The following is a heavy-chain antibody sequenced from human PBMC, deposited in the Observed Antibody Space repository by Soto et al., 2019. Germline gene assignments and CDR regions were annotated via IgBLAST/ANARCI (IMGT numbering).Heavy chain of an antibody. V-gene: IGHV3-23*01. CDR2: ISGSGGST. CDR3: AKDRIREVPAAIGYFFDP. J-gene: IGHJ5*02. CDR1: GFTFSSYA. D-gene: IGHD2-2*01. Sequence: GGSLRLSCAASGFTFSSYAMSWVRQAPGKGLEWVSAISGSGGSTYYADSVKGRFTISRDNSKNTLYLQMNSLRAEDTAVYYCAKDRIREVPAAIGYFFDPWGQGTLVTVSS.